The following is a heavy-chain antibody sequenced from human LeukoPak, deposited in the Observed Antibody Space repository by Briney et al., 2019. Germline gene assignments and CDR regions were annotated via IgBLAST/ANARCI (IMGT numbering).Heavy chain of an antibody. CDR3: ARLSDFWSGYVDY. V-gene: IGHV3-23*01. CDR1: GFTFSIYA. Sequence: GGSLRLSCAASGFTFSIYAMTWVRQPPGKGLEWVSAIGGSGGVTYYTDSVKGRFVISRDNSKNTLYLQMNSLRAEDTAVYYCARLSDFWSGYVDYWGQGTLVTVSS. CDR2: IGGSGGVT. J-gene: IGHJ4*02. D-gene: IGHD3-3*01.